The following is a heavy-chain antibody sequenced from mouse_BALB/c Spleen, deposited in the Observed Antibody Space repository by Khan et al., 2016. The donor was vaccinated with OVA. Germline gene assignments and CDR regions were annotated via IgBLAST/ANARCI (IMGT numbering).Heavy chain of an antibody. D-gene: IGHD2-1*01. V-gene: IGHV2-9*02. Sequence: VQLKESGPGLVAPSQSLSITCTVSGFSLTSYGVHWVRQPPGKGLEWLGVIRTGGSTNYNSALMSRLSISKDNSKSQVFLKMNSLQTADTAMYYCARYYGNYGWYFDVWGAGTTVTVSS. J-gene: IGHJ1*01. CDR3: ARYYGNYGWYFDV. CDR1: GFSLTSYG. CDR2: IRTGGST.